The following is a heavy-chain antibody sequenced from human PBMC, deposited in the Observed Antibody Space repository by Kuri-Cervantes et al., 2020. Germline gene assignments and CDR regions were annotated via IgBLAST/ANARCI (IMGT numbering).Heavy chain of an antibody. V-gene: IGHV4-59*08. CDR1: GGSISSYY. Sequence: SETLCLTFTVSGGSISSYYWSGIRQPPGKGLEWIGSIYYSGSTYYNPSLKSRVTISVDTSKNQFSLKLSSATAADTATYYCARVKSGGIDYWGQGTLVTVSS. CDR2: IYYSGST. CDR3: ARVKSGGIDY. D-gene: IGHD2-15*01. J-gene: IGHJ4*02.